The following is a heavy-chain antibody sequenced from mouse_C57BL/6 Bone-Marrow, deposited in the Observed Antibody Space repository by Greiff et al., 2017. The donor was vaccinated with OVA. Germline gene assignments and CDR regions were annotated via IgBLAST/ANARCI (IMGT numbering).Heavy chain of an antibody. D-gene: IGHD3-2*02. CDR2: ISSGGSYT. CDR3: ARPDSSGYWFAY. Sequence: EVKLMESGGDLVKPGGSLKLSCAASGFTFSSYGMSWVRQTPDKRLEWVATISSGGSYTYYPDSVKGRFTISRDNAKNTLYLQMSSLKSEDTAMYYCARPDSSGYWFAYWGQGTLVTVSA. CDR1: GFTFSSYG. V-gene: IGHV5-6*01. J-gene: IGHJ3*01.